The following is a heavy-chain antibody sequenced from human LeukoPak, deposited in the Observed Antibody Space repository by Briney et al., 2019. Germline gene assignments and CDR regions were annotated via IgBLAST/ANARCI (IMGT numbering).Heavy chain of an antibody. J-gene: IGHJ3*02. V-gene: IGHV1-2*02. CDR3: ARAWASHDAFDI. D-gene: IGHD3-16*01. CDR2: INPNSGGT. Sequence: GASVKVSCKASGYTFTGYYMHWVRQAPGQGLEWMGWINPNSGGTNYAQKLQGRVTMTTDTSTSTAYMELRSLRSDDTAVYYCARAWASHDAFDIWGQGTMVTVSS. CDR1: GYTFTGYY.